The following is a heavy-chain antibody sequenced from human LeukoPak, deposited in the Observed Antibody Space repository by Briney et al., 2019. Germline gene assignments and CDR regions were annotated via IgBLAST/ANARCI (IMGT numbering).Heavy chain of an antibody. CDR2: ISGSGGST. D-gene: IGHD3-22*01. CDR1: GFTFSSYA. Sequence: GGSLRLSCAASGFTFSSYAMSWVRQAPGKGLEWVSSISGSGGSTYYADSVKGRFTISRDNSKNTLYLQMNSLRAEDTAVYYCAKDQGRYYDSSGYYPYDYWGQGTLVTVSS. V-gene: IGHV3-23*01. CDR3: AKDQGRYYDSSGYYPYDY. J-gene: IGHJ4*02.